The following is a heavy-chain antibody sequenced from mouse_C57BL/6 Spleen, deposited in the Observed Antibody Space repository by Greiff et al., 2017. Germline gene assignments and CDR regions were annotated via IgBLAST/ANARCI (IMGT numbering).Heavy chain of an antibody. CDR3: ARSYYGNSFDY. CDR1: GFTFTDYY. CDR2: IRNKANGYTT. V-gene: IGHV7-3*01. Sequence: EVKLQESGGGLVQPGGSLSLSCAASGFTFTDYYMSWVRQPPGKALEWLGFIRNKANGYTTEYSASVKGRFTISRDNSQSILYLQMNALRAEDSATYYCARSYYGNSFDYWGQGTTLTVSS. D-gene: IGHD2-10*01. J-gene: IGHJ2*01.